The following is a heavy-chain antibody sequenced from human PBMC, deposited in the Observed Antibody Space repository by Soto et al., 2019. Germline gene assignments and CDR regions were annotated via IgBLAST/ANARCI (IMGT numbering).Heavy chain of an antibody. D-gene: IGHD5-12*01. CDR1: GFTFGDYT. CDR2: ITWDGINI. J-gene: IGHJ4*02. CDR3: ATGDIAWL. Sequence: PGGSLRLSCTASGFTFGDYTMHWVRQAPGKGLEWVSLITWDGINIEYADSVRGRFTISRDNSKNSLYLQMNGLRHEDTAFCYCATGDIAWLWGRGTLVLGSS. V-gene: IGHV3-43*01.